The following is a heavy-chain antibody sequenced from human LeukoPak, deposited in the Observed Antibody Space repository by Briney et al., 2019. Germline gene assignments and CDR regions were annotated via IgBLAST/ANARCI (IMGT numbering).Heavy chain of an antibody. D-gene: IGHD6-13*01. V-gene: IGHV4-38-2*02. J-gene: IGHJ5*02. Sequence: SETLSLTCTVSGYSISSGYYWDWIRQSPGKGLEWIGSIHHSGSTYYNPSLKSRVTISVDTSKNQFSLKLSSVTAADTAVYYCARASNSSSWYFRYNWFDPWGQETLVTVSS. CDR3: ARASNSSSWYFRYNWFDP. CDR1: GYSISSGYY. CDR2: IHHSGST.